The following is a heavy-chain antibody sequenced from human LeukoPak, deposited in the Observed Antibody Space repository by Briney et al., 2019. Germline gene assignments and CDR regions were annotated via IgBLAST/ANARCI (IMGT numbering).Heavy chain of an antibody. D-gene: IGHD5-18*01. J-gene: IGHJ5*02. V-gene: IGHV3-74*01. Sequence: GGSLRLSCAASGFTLSSYWTHWVRDAPGEGLVWVSRIFSDGSSTSYADSGKGRFTISRDHAKNTLYLQMNSLRAEDTAVYYCARDRGGYSYGAPNWFDPWGQGTLVTVSS. CDR3: ARDRGGYSYGAPNWFDP. CDR2: IFSDGSST. CDR1: GFTLSSYW.